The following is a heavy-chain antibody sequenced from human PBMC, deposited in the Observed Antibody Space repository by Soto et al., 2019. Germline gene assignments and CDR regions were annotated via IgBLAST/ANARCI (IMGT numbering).Heavy chain of an antibody. D-gene: IGHD5-12*01. J-gene: IGHJ4*02. Sequence: EVQLVESGGGLVKPGGSLRLSCAASGFTFSSYSMNWVRQAPGKGLEWVSSISSSSSYIYYADSVKGRFTISRDNAKNSLYLQMSSLRAEDTAVYYCARVSREEQSGYDLGTDYWGQGTLVTVSS. CDR2: ISSSSSYI. CDR3: ARVSREEQSGYDLGTDY. CDR1: GFTFSSYS. V-gene: IGHV3-21*01.